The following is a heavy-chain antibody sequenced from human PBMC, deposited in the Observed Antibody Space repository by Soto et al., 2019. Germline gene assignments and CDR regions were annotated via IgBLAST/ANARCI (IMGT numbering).Heavy chain of an antibody. Sequence: GVSLRLSWAASGCTFIIYVMSWVRQAQGKGLEWVSGMTWGGSAYYAESVRGRFTISRDNSKNTLYVQMNSLRAEDTAIYYCVKERTSSTYHGMDVWGQGTPVTVSS. CDR3: VKERTSSTYHGMDV. CDR1: GCTFIIYV. J-gene: IGHJ6*02. V-gene: IGHV3-23*01. CDR2: MTWGGSA.